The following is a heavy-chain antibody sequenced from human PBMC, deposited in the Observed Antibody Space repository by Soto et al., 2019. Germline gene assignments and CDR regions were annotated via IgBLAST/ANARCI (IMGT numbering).Heavy chain of an antibody. CDR2: IDPSDSYT. D-gene: IGHD3-16*02. CDR1: VYSVTSYW. Sequence: QKISGKGCVYSVTSYWISWVRQMPGKGLEWMGRIDPSDSYTNYSPSFQGHVTISADKSISTAYLQWSSLKASDTAMYYCARLLLSRVDFAPWGQGTLVTVSS. CDR3: ARLLLSRVDFAP. J-gene: IGHJ5*02. V-gene: IGHV5-10-1*01.